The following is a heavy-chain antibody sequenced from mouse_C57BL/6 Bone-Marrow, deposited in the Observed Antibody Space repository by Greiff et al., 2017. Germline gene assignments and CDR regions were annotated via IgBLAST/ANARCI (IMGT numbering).Heavy chain of an antibody. CDR3: TRGGIYYGSPFDY. CDR2: IDPETGGT. V-gene: IGHV1-15*01. Sequence: QVQLQQSGAELVGPGASVTLSCKASGYTFTDYEMHWVKQTPVHGLEWIGAIDPETGGTAYNQKFKGKAILTADTSSSTAYMELRSLTSEDSAVYYCTRGGIYYGSPFDYWGQGTTLTVSA. CDR1: GYTFTDYE. J-gene: IGHJ2*01. D-gene: IGHD1-1*01.